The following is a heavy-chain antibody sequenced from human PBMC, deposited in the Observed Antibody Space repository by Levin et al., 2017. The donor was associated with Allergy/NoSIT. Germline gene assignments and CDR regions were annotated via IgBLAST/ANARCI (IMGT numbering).Heavy chain of an antibody. CDR2: ISYDGSNK. CDR3: ARDDSSGYYYSYFDY. D-gene: IGHD3-22*01. J-gene: IGHJ4*02. CDR1: GFTFSSYA. V-gene: IGHV3-30-3*01. Sequence: GESLKISCAASGFTFSSYAMHWVRQAPGKGLEWVAVISYDGSNKYYADSVKGRFTISRDNSKNTLYLQMNSLRAEDTAVYYCARDDSSGYYYSYFDYWGQGTLVTVSS.